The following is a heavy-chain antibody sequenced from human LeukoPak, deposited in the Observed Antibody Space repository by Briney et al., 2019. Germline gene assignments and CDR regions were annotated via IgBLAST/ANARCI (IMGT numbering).Heavy chain of an antibody. V-gene: IGHV6-1*01. CDR1: GNSVPSNSSA. CDR3: ASGLAAAGYYYYYGIDV. CDR2: THYRSKWNN. Sequence: QPRSLTCAIFGNSVPSNSSAWNWIRQYTSIGLEWLGRTHYRSKWNNKYAVSVKSRITINPDTPKNQFSLQLNSVTPEDTAVYYCASGLAAAGYYYYYGIDVWGQGTTVTVSS. D-gene: IGHD6-13*01. J-gene: IGHJ6*02.